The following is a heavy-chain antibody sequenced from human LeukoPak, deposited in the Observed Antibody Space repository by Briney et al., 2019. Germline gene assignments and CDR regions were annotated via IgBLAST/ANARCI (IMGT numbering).Heavy chain of an antibody. D-gene: IGHD5-12*01. Sequence: GGSLRLSCAASGFTFDDYGMSWVRQAPGKGLEWVSGINWNGGSTGYADSVKGRFTISRDNAKNSLYLQMNSLRAEDTALYYCARGGYSGYDYVGFDYWGQGTLVTVSS. CDR1: GFTFDDYG. CDR2: INWNGGST. CDR3: ARGGYSGYDYVGFDY. V-gene: IGHV3-20*04. J-gene: IGHJ4*02.